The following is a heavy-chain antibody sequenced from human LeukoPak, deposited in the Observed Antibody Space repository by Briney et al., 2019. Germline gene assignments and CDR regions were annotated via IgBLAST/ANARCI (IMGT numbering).Heavy chain of an antibody. CDR3: AGVPSDYYFGMDV. CDR2: VYYSGST. V-gene: IGHV4-59*08. J-gene: IGHJ6*02. Sequence: PSETLSLTCTVSGGSISSYYWSWIRQPPGKGLEWIGYVYYSGSTSYNPSLKSRVTISVDTSKNQFSLKLTSVSAADTAVYYCAGVPSDYYFGMDVWGQGTRSPSP. CDR1: GGSISSYY. D-gene: IGHD2-2*01.